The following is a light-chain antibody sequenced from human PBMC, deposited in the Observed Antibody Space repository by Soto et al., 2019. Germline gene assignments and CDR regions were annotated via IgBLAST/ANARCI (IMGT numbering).Light chain of an antibody. J-gene: IGKJ1*01. Sequence: EIVLTQSPGTLSLSAGERATLSCRASQSVSSSYLAWYQQKPGQAPRLISYGASSRATGIPDRFSGSGSGTEFTLTISRLEPEDFEVYYCQQYGSSPWTFGQGTKVDIK. CDR1: QSVSSSY. CDR2: GAS. CDR3: QQYGSSPWT. V-gene: IGKV3-20*01.